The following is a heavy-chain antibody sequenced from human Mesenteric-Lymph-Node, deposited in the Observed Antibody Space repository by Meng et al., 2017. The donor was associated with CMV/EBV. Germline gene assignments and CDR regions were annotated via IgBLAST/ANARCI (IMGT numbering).Heavy chain of an antibody. CDR3: ARARGELFGSGYLRNYYYYGMDV. V-gene: IGHV1-18*01. CDR2: VGGYNGNT. D-gene: IGHD3-22*01. Sequence: ASVKVSCKASGYTFTEYGITWVRQAPGQGPEWMGWVGGYNGNTNYAQKLQGRVTMTRDTSTGTAYMELRSLRSGDTAVYYCARARGELFGSGYLRNYYYYGMDVWGQGTTVTVSS. CDR1: GYTFTEYG. J-gene: IGHJ6*02.